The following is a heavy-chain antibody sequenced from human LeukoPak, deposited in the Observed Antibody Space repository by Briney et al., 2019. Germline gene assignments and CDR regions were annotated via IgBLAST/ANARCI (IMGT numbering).Heavy chain of an antibody. J-gene: IGHJ3*02. CDR3: ARGTRHTYYYDSSGPWAFDI. CDR2: IYHSGST. Sequence: SETLSLTCAVSGGSISSGGYSWSWIRQPPGKGLEWIGYIYHSGSTYYNPSLKSRVTISVDRSKNQFSLKLSSVTAADTAVYYCARGTRHTYYYDSSGPWAFDIWGQGTMVTVSS. CDR1: GGSISSGGYS. V-gene: IGHV4-30-2*01. D-gene: IGHD3-22*01.